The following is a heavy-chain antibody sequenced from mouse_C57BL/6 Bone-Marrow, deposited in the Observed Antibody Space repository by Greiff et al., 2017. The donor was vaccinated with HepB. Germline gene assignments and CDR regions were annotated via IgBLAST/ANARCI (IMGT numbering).Heavy chain of an antibody. CDR1: GYSITSGYY. D-gene: IGHD4-1*01. V-gene: IGHV3-6*01. J-gene: IGHJ3*01. Sequence: EVKLQESGPGLVKPSQSLSLTCSVTGYSITSGYYWNWLRQFPGNKLEWLGYISYDGSNNYNPSLKNRISITRDTSKNQFFLKLNSVTTEDTATYYCAREGLGQAFAYWGQGTLVTVSA. CDR3: AREGLGQAFAY. CDR2: ISYDGSN.